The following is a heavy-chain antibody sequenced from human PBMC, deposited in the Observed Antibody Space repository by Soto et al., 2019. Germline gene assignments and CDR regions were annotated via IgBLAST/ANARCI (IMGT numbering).Heavy chain of an antibody. D-gene: IGHD6-19*01. CDR3: ARAGWYRFDY. V-gene: IGHV3-74*01. Sequence: GGSLRLSCAASGFTFRNSWVHWVRQAPGKGLMWVSRINGDGTTINYADSVEGRFTISRDNAKNTLFLQMNGLRVEDTAVYYCARAGWYRFDYWGQGTLVTVSS. CDR2: INGDGTTI. CDR1: GFTFRNSW. J-gene: IGHJ4*02.